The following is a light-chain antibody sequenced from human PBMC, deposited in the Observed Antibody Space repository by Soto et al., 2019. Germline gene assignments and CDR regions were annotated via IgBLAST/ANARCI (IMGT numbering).Light chain of an antibody. CDR3: QQRGNRTPTET. V-gene: IGKV3-11*01. CDR1: QSIGYW. CDR2: NAS. Sequence: DIVLTQSPSTLSLSPGERATLSCRASQSIGYWLAWYQEKPGQAPRLLIYNASTRTTGIPSRFSGSWSGTDFNLTINGREPEHAAVYSYQQRGNRTPTETFGQGTKVEIK. J-gene: IGKJ1*01.